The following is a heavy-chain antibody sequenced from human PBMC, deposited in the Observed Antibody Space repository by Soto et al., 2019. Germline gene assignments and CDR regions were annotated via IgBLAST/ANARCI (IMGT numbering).Heavy chain of an antibody. J-gene: IGHJ4*02. D-gene: IGHD6-19*01. Sequence: QVQLVQSGAEVKKPEASVKVSCKASGYTFTSYGISWVRQAPGQGLEWMGGIIPIFGTANYAQKFQGRVTITADESTSTAYMELSSLRSEDTAVYYCARPRDGSGWTGWGYWGQGTLVTVSS. CDR1: GYTFTSYG. CDR3: ARPRDGSGWTGWGY. V-gene: IGHV1-69*13. CDR2: IIPIFGTA.